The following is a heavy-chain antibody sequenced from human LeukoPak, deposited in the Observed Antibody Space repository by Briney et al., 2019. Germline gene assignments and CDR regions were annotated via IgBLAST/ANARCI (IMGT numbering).Heavy chain of an antibody. D-gene: IGHD3-10*01. Sequence: GGSLRLSCAASGFTFSSYAMSWVRQAPGKGLEWVSAISGSGGSTYYADSVKGRFTISRDNSKNTLYLQMNSLRAEDTAVYYCAKGRGYGSQNLYFDYWGQGTLVTVSS. CDR1: GFTFSSYA. V-gene: IGHV3-23*01. J-gene: IGHJ4*02. CDR3: AKGRGYGSQNLYFDY. CDR2: ISGSGGST.